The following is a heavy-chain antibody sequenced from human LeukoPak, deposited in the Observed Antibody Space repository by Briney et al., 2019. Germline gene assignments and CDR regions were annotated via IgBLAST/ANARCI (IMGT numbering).Heavy chain of an antibody. CDR1: GGSISSYY. V-gene: IGHV4-59*08. CDR3: ARMAMDCSSTSCYRYYYYGMDV. D-gene: IGHD2-2*02. J-gene: IGHJ6*02. Sequence: PSETLSLTCTVSGGSISSYYWSRIRQPPGKGLEWIGYIYYSGSTNYNPSLKSRVTISVDTSKNQFSLKLSSVTAADTAVYYCARMAMDCSSTSCYRYYYYGMDVWGQGTTVTVSS. CDR2: IYYSGST.